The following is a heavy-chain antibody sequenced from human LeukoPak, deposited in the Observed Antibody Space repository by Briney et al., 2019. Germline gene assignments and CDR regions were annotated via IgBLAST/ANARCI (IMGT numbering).Heavy chain of an antibody. Sequence: GGSLTLARPADGFAFGSYCMHWVRPAPGKGLEWVAVISDDGKTEYSADSVKGRFTISRDNSKNTLSLQMNSLRPDDTAVYYCTKEAASGSRCSFDYWGQGTLVTVSS. J-gene: IGHJ4*02. CDR2: ISDDGKTE. D-gene: IGHD1-26*01. V-gene: IGHV3-30*18. CDR1: GFAFGSYC. CDR3: TKEAASGSRCSFDY.